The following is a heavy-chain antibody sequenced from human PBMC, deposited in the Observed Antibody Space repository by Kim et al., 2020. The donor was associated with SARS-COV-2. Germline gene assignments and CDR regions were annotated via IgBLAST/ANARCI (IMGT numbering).Heavy chain of an antibody. V-gene: IGHV3-48*02. CDR3: ARANNRAADY. CDR2: ITGSSSAI. Sequence: GGSLRLSCEASGFTFSNYRMHWVRQAPGKGLEWVSSITGSSSAIYYADSVKGRFTISRDNAKNSLYLQMNSLRDEDTAVFYCARANNRAADYWGQGTLVTVSS. J-gene: IGHJ4*02. D-gene: IGHD3-10*01. CDR1: GFTFSNYR.